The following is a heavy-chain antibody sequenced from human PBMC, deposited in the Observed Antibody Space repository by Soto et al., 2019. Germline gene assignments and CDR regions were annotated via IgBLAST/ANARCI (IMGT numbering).Heavy chain of an antibody. J-gene: IGHJ4*02. V-gene: IGHV3-33*01. CDR2: IWYDGSNK. CDR1: GFTFSSYG. D-gene: IGHD6-19*01. Sequence: QVQLVESGGVVVQPGRSLRLSCAASGFTFSSYGMHWVRQAPGKGLEWVAVIWYDGSNKYYADSVKGRFTISRDNSKNTLYLQMNSLRAEDTAVYYCARDSSGWSYYFDYWGQGTLVTVSS. CDR3: ARDSSGWSYYFDY.